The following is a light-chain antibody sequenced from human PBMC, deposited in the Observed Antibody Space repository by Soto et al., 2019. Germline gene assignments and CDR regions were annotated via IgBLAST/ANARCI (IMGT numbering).Light chain of an antibody. Sequence: QSALTQPASVSGSPGQSINISCTGTSSDVGGYNYVSWYQQHPGKAPKLMIYDVSNRPSGVSNRFSGSKSGNTASLPISGPQADDEADYYCSSYTSSTAYVFGTGTKLTVL. V-gene: IGLV2-14*01. CDR2: DVS. J-gene: IGLJ1*01. CDR1: SSDVGGYNY. CDR3: SSYTSSTAYV.